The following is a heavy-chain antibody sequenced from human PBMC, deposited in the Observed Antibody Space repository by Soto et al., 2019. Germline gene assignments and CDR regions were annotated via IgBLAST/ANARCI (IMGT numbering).Heavy chain of an antibody. CDR3: AKYCSSDVCFDY. Sequence: HPGGSLRLSCASSGFTFSSCSMNWVRQAPGKGLEWVSFISGSGDTKYYADSVKGRFTISRDNAKNSLHLQMSSLRDEDTAVYYCAKYCSSDVCFDYWGQGTLVTVSS. V-gene: IGHV3-48*02. J-gene: IGHJ4*02. CDR1: GFTFSSCS. CDR2: ISGSGDTK. D-gene: IGHD2-8*01.